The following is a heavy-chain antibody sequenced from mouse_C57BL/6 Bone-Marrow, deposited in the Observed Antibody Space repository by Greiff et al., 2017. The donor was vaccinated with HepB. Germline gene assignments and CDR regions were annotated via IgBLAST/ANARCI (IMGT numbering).Heavy chain of an antibody. Sequence: QVQLQQPGAELVRPGSSVKLSCKASGYTFTSYWMHWVKQRPIQGLEWIGNIDPSDSETHYNQKFKDKATLTVDKSSSTAYMQLSSLTSEDSTVYYGVFQVPYAMDYWGQGTSVTVSS. J-gene: IGHJ4*01. D-gene: IGHD3-2*02. CDR2: IDPSDSET. V-gene: IGHV1-52*01. CDR1: GYTFTSYW. CDR3: VFQVPYAMDY.